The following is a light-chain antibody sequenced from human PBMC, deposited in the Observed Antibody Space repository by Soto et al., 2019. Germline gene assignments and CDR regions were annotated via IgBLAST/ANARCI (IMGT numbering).Light chain of an antibody. CDR1: QSISSY. V-gene: IGKV1-39*01. J-gene: IGKJ1*01. CDR2: AAS. CDR3: QQSYSTPWT. Sequence: DIQITQSPSSLSASVVDRVTITCLASQSISSYLNWYQQKPGKAPKLLIYAASSLQSGVPSRFSGSGSGTDFTLTISSLRPEDFATYYCQQSYSTPWTFGQGTNVDIK.